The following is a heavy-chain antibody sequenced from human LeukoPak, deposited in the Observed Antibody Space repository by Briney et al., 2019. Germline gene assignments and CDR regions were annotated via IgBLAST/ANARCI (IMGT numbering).Heavy chain of an antibody. J-gene: IGHJ4*02. V-gene: IGHV3-23*01. D-gene: IGHD6-19*01. CDR1: GFTFSSYA. Sequence: PGGSLRLSCAASGFTFSSYAMSWVRQAPGKGLEWVPAISGSGGSTYYADSVKGRLTISRDNSKNTLYLQMNSLRDEDTAVYYCAKGVAGVDYWGQGTLVTVSS. CDR3: AKGVAGVDY. CDR2: ISGSGGST.